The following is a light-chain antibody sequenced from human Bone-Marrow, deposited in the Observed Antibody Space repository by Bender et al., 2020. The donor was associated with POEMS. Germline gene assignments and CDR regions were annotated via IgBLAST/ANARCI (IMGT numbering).Light chain of an antibody. J-gene: IGLJ1*01. CDR3: CSYAGNSSYV. CDR2: DVN. Sequence: QSALTQPASVSGSPGQSITISCTGTSSDVGSYNLVSWYQKHPGNAPKLMIYDVNKRPSGVSNRFSASKSGNTASLKISGLQADDEADYYCCSYAGNSSYVFGTGTKVTVL. CDR1: SSDVGSYNL. V-gene: IGLV2-23*02.